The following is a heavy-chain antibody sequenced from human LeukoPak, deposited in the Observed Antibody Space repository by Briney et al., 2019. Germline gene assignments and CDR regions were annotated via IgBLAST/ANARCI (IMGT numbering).Heavy chain of an antibody. CDR2: ISNDGTNK. V-gene: IGHV3-30*04. D-gene: IGHD3-16*02. CDR3: ARALEGFGGVIVHFQH. Sequence: GGSLRLSCAASGFTFSSYAIHWVRQAPGKGLEWVAVISNDGTNKYYSDSVKGRFTISRDNSENTVSLLMNSLRDEDTAVYYCARALEGFGGVIVHFQHWGQGTLVTVSS. J-gene: IGHJ1*01. CDR1: GFTFSSYA.